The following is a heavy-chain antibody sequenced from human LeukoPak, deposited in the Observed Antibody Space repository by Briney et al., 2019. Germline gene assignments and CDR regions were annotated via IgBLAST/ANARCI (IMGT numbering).Heavy chain of an antibody. V-gene: IGHV4-59*01. D-gene: IGHD5-18*01. CDR1: GGSISSYY. CDR3: ARTPDTAMVQGYFDY. CDR2: IYYSGST. J-gene: IGHJ4*02. Sequence: SETLSLTCTVSGGSISSYYWSWIRQPPGKGLEWIGYIYYSGSTNYNPSLKSRVTISVDTSKNQFSLKLSSVTAADTAVYYCARTPDTAMVQGYFDYWGQGTLVTVSS.